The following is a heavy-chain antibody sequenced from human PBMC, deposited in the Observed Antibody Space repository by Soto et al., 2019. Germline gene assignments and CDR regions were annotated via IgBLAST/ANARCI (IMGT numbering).Heavy chain of an antibody. V-gene: IGHV3-23*01. Sequence: PGGSLRLSCAASGFTFSSYAMSWVRQAPGKGLEWVSAISGSGGSTYYADSVKGRFTISRDNSKNTLYLQMNSLRAEDTAVYYCAKEAGCSSTSCYPNNWFDPWGQGTLVTVSS. CDR2: ISGSGGST. CDR3: AKEAGCSSTSCYPNNWFDP. J-gene: IGHJ5*02. CDR1: GFTFSSYA. D-gene: IGHD2-2*01.